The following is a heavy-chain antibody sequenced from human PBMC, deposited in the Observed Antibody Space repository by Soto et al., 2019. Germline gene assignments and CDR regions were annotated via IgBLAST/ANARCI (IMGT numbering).Heavy chain of an antibody. J-gene: IGHJ6*02. CDR1: GGTFSSYA. Sequence: ASVKVSCKASGGTFSSYAISWVRQAPGQGLEWMGGVIPIFGTANYAQKFQGRVTITADKSTSTDYMELSSLRSEDTAVYYCARDQDFGVVSSVYYGLDVWGQGTTVTVSS. V-gene: IGHV1-69*06. D-gene: IGHD3-3*01. CDR3: ARDQDFGVVSSVYYGLDV. CDR2: VIPIFGTA.